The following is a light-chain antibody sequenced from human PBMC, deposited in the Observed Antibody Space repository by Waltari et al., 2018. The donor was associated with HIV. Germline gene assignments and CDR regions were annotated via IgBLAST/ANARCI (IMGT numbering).Light chain of an antibody. CDR3: QSADSSGSNFV. Sequence: SYELTQPPSVSVSPGQTARITCSGDALAKQYAHWDQQKPGQAPVSVIYKDSERPSGLPERFSGSSSGTTVTLTISGVQAEDEADYYCQSADSSGSNFVFGTGTKVTVL. J-gene: IGLJ1*01. V-gene: IGLV3-25*03. CDR2: KDS. CDR1: ALAKQY.